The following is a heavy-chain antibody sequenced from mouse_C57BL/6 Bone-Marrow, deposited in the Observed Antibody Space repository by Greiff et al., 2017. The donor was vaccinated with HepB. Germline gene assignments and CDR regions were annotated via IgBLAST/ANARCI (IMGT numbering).Heavy chain of an antibody. CDR2: IYPGDGDT. V-gene: IGHV1-82*01. Sequence: VQLQESGPELVKPGASVKISCKASGYAFSSSWMNWVKQRPGKGLEWIGRIYPGDGDTNYNGKFKGKATLTADKSSSTAYMQLSSLTSEASAVYFCARSSGYYGSRGWYFDVWGTGTTVTVSS. CDR3: ARSSGYYGSRGWYFDV. J-gene: IGHJ1*03. D-gene: IGHD1-1*01. CDR1: GYAFSSSW.